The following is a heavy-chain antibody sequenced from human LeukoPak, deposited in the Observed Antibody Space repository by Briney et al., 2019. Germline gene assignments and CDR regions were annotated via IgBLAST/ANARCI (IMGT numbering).Heavy chain of an antibody. CDR3: ARDCSGGSCFSDY. CDR1: GFTFSSYS. V-gene: IGHV3-21*01. CDR2: ISSSGSYI. Sequence: GGSLRLSCAASGFTFSSYSMNWVRQAPGKGLEWVSSISSSGSYIYYADSVKGRFTISRDNAKNSLYLQMNSLRAEDTAVYYCARDCSGGSCFSDYWGQGTLVTVSS. D-gene: IGHD2-15*01. J-gene: IGHJ4*02.